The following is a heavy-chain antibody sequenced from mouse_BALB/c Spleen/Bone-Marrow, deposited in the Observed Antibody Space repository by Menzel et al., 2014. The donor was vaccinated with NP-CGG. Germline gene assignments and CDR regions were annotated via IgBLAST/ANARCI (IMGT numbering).Heavy chain of an antibody. V-gene: IGHV7-3*02. Sequence: VQLQQSGGGLVQPGDSLRLSCATSGFTFTDYYMNWVRQPPGKALEWLGSIRNKANGYTTEYSASVKGRFTISRDNSQSILYLQMNTLRAEDSATYYCARDRGLTYFDYWGQGTTLTVSS. CDR3: ARDRGLTYFDY. J-gene: IGHJ2*01. CDR2: IRNKANGYTT. D-gene: IGHD2-4*01. CDR1: GFTFTDYY.